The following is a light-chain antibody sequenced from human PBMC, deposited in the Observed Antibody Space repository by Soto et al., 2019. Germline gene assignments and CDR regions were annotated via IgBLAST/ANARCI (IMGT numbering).Light chain of an antibody. CDR1: QSISSN. Sequence: EIVLPQSPATLSLSPGERATLSCRASQSISSNYLAWYQQKPGQAPRLLIYGASTRATGIPARFSGSGSGTEFTLTISSLQSEDFAVYYCQQYNNWPITFGQGTRLEIK. V-gene: IGKV3-15*01. J-gene: IGKJ5*01. CDR3: QQYNNWPIT. CDR2: GAS.